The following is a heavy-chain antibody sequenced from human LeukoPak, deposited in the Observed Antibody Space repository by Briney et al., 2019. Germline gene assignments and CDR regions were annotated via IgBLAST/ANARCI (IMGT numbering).Heavy chain of an antibody. Sequence: PGRSLRLSCAASGFTFSSYAMHWVRQAPGKGLEWVAVISYDGSNKYYADSVKGRFTISRDNSKNTLYLQMNSLRTEDTAVYYCARDTTPYDFGNWFDPWGQGTLVTVSS. D-gene: IGHD3-3*01. J-gene: IGHJ5*02. CDR3: ARDTTPYDFGNWFDP. CDR2: ISYDGSNK. CDR1: GFTFSSYA. V-gene: IGHV3-30*04.